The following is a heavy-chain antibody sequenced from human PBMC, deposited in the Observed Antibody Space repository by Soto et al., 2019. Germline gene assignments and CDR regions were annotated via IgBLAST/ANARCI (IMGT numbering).Heavy chain of an antibody. CDR2: ISGSGGST. Sequence: EVQLLESGGGLVQPGGSLRLSCAASGFTFSSYAMSWVRQAPGKGLEWVSAISGSGGSTYYADSVKGRFTISRDNSKNTLYLQMNSLRAEDTAVYYCAGVGNVLRFLEWYPRDAFDIWGQGTMVTVSS. CDR3: AGVGNVLRFLEWYPRDAFDI. D-gene: IGHD3-3*01. J-gene: IGHJ3*02. CDR1: GFTFSSYA. V-gene: IGHV3-23*01.